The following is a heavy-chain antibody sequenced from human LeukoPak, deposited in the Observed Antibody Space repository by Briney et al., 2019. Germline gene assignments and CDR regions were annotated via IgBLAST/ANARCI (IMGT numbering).Heavy chain of an antibody. D-gene: IGHD5-12*01. CDR2: IYYSGST. CDR3: ARDRSGLDY. CDR1: GGSISSYY. V-gene: IGHV4-59*01. J-gene: IGHJ4*02. Sequence: SETLSLTCTVSGGSISSYYWSWIRQPPGKRLEWIGYIYYSGSTNYNPSLKSRVTISVDTSKNQFSLKLSSVTAADTAVYYCARDRSGLDYWGQGTLVTVSS.